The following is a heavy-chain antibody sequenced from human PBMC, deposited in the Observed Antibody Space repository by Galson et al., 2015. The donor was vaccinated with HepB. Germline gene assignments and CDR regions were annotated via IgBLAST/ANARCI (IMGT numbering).Heavy chain of an antibody. CDR1: GGSISSSNW. V-gene: IGHV4-4*02. CDR2: IYHSGST. J-gene: IGHJ4*02. D-gene: IGHD3-3*01. CDR3: AREKLITIFGVGQRYYFDY. Sequence: ETLSLTCAVSGGSISSSNWWSWVRQPPGKGLEWIGEIYHSGSTNYNPSLKSRVTISVDKSKNQFSLKLSSVTAADTAVYYCAREKLITIFGVGQRYYFDYWGQGTLVTVSS.